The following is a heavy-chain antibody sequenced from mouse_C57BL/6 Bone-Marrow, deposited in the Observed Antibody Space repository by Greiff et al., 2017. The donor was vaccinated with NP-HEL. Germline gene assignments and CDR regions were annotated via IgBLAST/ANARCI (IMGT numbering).Heavy chain of an antibody. D-gene: IGHD1-1*01. CDR2: ISSGGDYI. CDR1: GFTFSSYA. CDR3: TRTTTVVAPFAY. V-gene: IGHV5-9-1*02. J-gene: IGHJ3*01. Sequence: EVKVEESGEGLVKPGGSLKLSCAASGFTFSSYAMSWVRQTPEKRLEWVAYISSGGDYIYYADTVKGRFTISRDNARNTLYLQMSSLKSEDTAMYYCTRTTTVVAPFAYWGQGTLVTVSA.